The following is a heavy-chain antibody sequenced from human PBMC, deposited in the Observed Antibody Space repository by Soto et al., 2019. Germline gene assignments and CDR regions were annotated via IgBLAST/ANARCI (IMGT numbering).Heavy chain of an antibody. CDR2: INHSGST. J-gene: IGHJ4*02. D-gene: IGHD3-16*02. CDR1: GGSFSGYY. CDR3: ARATFGGVIVLDY. V-gene: IGHV4-34*01. Sequence: QVQLQQWGAGRMKPSETLSLACAVYGGSFSGYYWSWIRQPPGKGLEWIGEINHSGSTNYNPSLKSRVTISVDTSKSQVSRKLSSVTAADAAVYYCARATFGGVIVLDYWGQGTLVTVSS.